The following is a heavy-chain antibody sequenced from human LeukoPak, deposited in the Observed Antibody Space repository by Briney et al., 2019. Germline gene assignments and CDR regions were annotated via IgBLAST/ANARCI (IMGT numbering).Heavy chain of an antibody. J-gene: IGHJ3*02. V-gene: IGHV4-59*01. CDR2: IYYSGST. CDR1: GGSISSYY. D-gene: IGHD3-22*01. CDR3: ARRANSGFDAFDI. Sequence: KSSETLSLTCTVSGGSISSYYWSWIRQPPGKGLEWIGYIYYSGSTNYNPSLKSRVTISVDTSKNQFSLKLGSVTAADTAVYYCARRANSGFDAFDIWGQGTMVTVSS.